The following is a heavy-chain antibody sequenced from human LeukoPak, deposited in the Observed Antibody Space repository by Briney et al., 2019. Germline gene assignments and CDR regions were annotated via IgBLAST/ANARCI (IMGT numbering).Heavy chain of an antibody. CDR2: IYYSGST. D-gene: IGHD6-13*01. Sequence: SETLSLTCTVSGGSISSSSYYRGWIRQPPGKGLEWIGSIYYSGSTYYNPSLKSRVTISVDTSKNQFSLKLSSVTAADTAVYYCARYRIAAAGRGLDYWGQGTLVTVSS. CDR1: GGSISSSSYY. CDR3: ARYRIAAAGRGLDY. V-gene: IGHV4-39*01. J-gene: IGHJ4*02.